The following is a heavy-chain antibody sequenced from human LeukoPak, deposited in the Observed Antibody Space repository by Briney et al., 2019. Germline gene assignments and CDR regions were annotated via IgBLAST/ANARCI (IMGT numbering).Heavy chain of an antibody. CDR2: LSGSSGTT. D-gene: IGHD4-17*01. CDR1: GFTFANYA. J-gene: IGHJ4*02. CDR3: VNSKGNYGDLIFES. Sequence: GGSLRLSCAASGFTFANYAMGWVRQTPGKGLEWVSSLSGSSGTTYYADSVKGRFTISRDNSKNTLYLQMNSLRVEDAAVYYCVNSKGNYGDLIFESWGQGTLVTVSS. V-gene: IGHV3-23*01.